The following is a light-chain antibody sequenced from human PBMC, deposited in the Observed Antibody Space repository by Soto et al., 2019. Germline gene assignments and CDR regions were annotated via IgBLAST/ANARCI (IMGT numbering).Light chain of an antibody. J-gene: IGKJ5*01. CDR1: QGISTY. Sequence: DIPLTQSPSFLSASVGDRVTIACRASQGISTYLGWYQQKPGKAPKLLIYDASTLQSGVPTRFRGSGSGTEFTLTITSLQPEDFATYYCQHLNSYPIPFGQGTRLEIK. CDR2: DAS. V-gene: IGKV1-9*01. CDR3: QHLNSYPIP.